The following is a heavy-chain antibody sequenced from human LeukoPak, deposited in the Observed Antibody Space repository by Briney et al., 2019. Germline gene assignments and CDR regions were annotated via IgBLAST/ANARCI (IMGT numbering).Heavy chain of an antibody. J-gene: IGHJ4*02. V-gene: IGHV3-21*01. Sequence: PGGSLRLSCAASGFTFSSYSMNWVRQAPGKGLEWVSSISSSSSYIYYADSVKGRFTISRDNAKNSLYLQMNSLRAEDTAVYYCARALTGYYAVGYWGQGTLVTASS. CDR1: GFTFSSYS. CDR2: ISSSSSYI. D-gene: IGHD3-9*01. CDR3: ARALTGYYAVGY.